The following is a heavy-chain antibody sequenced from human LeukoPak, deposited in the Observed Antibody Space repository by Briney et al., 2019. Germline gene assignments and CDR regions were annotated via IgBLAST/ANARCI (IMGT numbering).Heavy chain of an antibody. CDR1: GYTFTSYD. V-gene: IGHV1-8*01. J-gene: IGHJ4*02. CDR2: MNPNSGNT. Sequence: ASVKVSCKASGYTFTSYDINWVRHATGQGLEWMGWMNPNSGNTGYAQKFQGRVTMTRNTSISTAYMELSSLRSEDTAVYYCARGPTVADPVHGFDYWGQGTLVTVSS. D-gene: IGHD6-19*01. CDR3: ARGPTVADPVHGFDY.